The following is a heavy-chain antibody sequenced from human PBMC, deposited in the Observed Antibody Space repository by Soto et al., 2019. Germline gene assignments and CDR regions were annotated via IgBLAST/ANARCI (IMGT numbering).Heavy chain of an antibody. Sequence: GGSLRLSCAASGFTFDDYGMSWVRQAPGKGLEWVSGINWNGGSTGYADSVKGRFTISRDNAKNSLYLQMNSLRAEDTALYHCARDRGVGSIRFLEWAPMDVWGKGTTVTVSS. V-gene: IGHV3-20*01. CDR3: ARDRGVGSIRFLEWAPMDV. CDR1: GFTFDDYG. D-gene: IGHD3-3*01. CDR2: INWNGGST. J-gene: IGHJ6*03.